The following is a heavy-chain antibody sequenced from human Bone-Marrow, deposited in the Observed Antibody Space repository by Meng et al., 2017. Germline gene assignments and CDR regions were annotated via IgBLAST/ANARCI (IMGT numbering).Heavy chain of an antibody. CDR3: ARDKYDYVWGSFHGMDV. D-gene: IGHD3-16*01. J-gene: IGHJ6*02. Sequence: GESLKISCAASGVTFSSYWMSWVRQAPGKGLEWVANIKQDGSEKYYVDSVKGRFTISRDNAKNSLYLQMNSLRAEDTAVYYCARDKYDYVWGSFHGMDVWGQGTTVTVSS. V-gene: IGHV3-7*01. CDR2: IKQDGSEK. CDR1: GVTFSSYW.